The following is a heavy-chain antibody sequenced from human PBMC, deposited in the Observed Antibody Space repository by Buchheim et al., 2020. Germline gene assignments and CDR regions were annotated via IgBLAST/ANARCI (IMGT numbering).Heavy chain of an antibody. J-gene: IGHJ4*02. CDR3: ARLPYSYGTYYFDY. CDR2: IKQDGSEK. Sequence: EVQLVESGGGLVQPGGSLRLSCAASGFTVSSYWMSWVRQAPGKGLEWVANIKQDGSEKYYVDSVKGRFTISRDNAKNSLYLQMNSLRAEDTAVYYCARLPYSYGTYYFDYWGQGTL. D-gene: IGHD5-18*01. V-gene: IGHV3-7*01. CDR1: GFTVSSYW.